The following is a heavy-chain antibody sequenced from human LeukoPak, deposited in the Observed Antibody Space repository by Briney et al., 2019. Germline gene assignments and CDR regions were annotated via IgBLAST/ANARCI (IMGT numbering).Heavy chain of an antibody. CDR3: ARDIVVVPAAEAREHNWFDP. J-gene: IGHJ5*02. CDR2: IYPSGGST. Sequence: ASVKVSCKASGYSFTSYYMHWVRQAPGQGLEWMGIIYPSGGSTSYAQKFQGRVTMTRDTSTSTVYMELSSLRSEDTAVYYCARDIVVVPAAEAREHNWFDPWGQGTLVTVSS. CDR1: GYSFTSYY. V-gene: IGHV1-46*01. D-gene: IGHD2-2*01.